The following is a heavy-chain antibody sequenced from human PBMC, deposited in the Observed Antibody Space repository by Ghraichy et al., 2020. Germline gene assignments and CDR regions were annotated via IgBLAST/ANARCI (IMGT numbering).Heavy chain of an antibody. V-gene: IGHV4-38-2*01. CDR2: IYSTGTT. Sequence: SETLSLTCAVSGYSVSSGYYWGWIRQPPGKGLEWIASIYSTGTTYYNPSLKSRVTMSVDTSKGQFSLMLSSVTAADTAVYYCARGGVGSSKGFDYWGQGTLVTVSS. J-gene: IGHJ4*02. D-gene: IGHD2-2*01. CDR3: ARGGVGSSKGFDY. CDR1: GYSVSSGYY.